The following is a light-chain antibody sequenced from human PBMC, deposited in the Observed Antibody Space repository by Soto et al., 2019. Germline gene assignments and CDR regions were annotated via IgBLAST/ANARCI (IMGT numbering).Light chain of an antibody. J-gene: IGKJ1*01. CDR2: DAS. Sequence: DIQMTQSPSTLSASVGDRVTITCRASQSISSWLAWYQQKPARAPTLVXYDASRLESGVPSRFSGSGSGTEFTLTISSLQPDDFANYDCQQYNSYSTWTFGQGTKVDIK. CDR3: QQYNSYSTWT. V-gene: IGKV1-5*01. CDR1: QSISSW.